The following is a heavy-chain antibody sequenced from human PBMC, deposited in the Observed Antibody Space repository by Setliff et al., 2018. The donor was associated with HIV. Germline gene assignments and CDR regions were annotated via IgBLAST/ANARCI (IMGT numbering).Heavy chain of an antibody. CDR1: GFNFRGYN. V-gene: IGHV3-21*01. CDR3: ARGWFDS. J-gene: IGHJ5*01. CDR2: ISTSSTYT. Sequence: GSLRLSCAVSGFNFRGYNMNWVRQAPGKGLEWVSSISTSSTYTYYADSVKGRFTISRDNAKNSLYLQMNSLRAEDTAVYYCARGWFDSWGQGTLVTVSS.